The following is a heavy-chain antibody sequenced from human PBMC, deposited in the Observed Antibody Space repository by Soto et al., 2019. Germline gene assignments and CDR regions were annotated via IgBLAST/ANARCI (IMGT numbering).Heavy chain of an antibody. CDR3: ERKPKYYLDY. J-gene: IGHJ4*01. Sequence: GKGLEWIGYIYYSGSTNYTPSLKSRVTISVDTSKNQFSLKLSSVTAADTAMCYCERKPKYYLDY. V-gene: IGHV4-59*08. CDR2: IYYSGST.